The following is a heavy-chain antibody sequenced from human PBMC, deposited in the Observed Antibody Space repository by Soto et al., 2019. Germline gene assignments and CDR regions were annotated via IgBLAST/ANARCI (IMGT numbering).Heavy chain of an antibody. Sequence: PGGSLRLSCAASGFTFSSYGMHWVRQAPGKGLEWVAVISYDGSNKYYADSVKGRFTISRDNSKNTLYLQMNSLRAEDTAVYYCATAETAIAVAGFDYWGQGTLVTVSS. CDR1: GFTFSSYG. CDR2: ISYDGSNK. CDR3: ATAETAIAVAGFDY. D-gene: IGHD6-19*01. V-gene: IGHV3-30*03. J-gene: IGHJ4*02.